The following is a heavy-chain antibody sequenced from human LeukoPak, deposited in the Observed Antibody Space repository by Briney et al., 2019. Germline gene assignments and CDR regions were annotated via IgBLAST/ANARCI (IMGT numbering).Heavy chain of an antibody. CDR2: INPNSGGT. D-gene: IGHD3-22*01. CDR3: AREYYYDSSGYPVS. CDR1: GYTFTGYY. J-gene: IGHJ4*02. Sequence: GASVKVSCKASGYTFTGYYMHWVRQAPGQGLEWMGRINPNSGGTNYAQKFQGRVTMTRDTSISTAYMELSRLRSDDTAVYYCAREYYYDSSGYPVSWGQGTLVTVSS. V-gene: IGHV1-2*06.